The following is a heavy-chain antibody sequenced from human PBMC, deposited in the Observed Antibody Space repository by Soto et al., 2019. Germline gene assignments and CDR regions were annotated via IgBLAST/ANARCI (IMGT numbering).Heavy chain of an antibody. Sequence: SETLSLTCTVSGGSISSGGYYWSWIRQHPGKGLEWIGYIYQSGSTNYNPSLKSRVTISVDTSKNQFSLKLSSVTAADTAVYYCARTYSSSWSPFDYWGQGTLVTVSS. CDR1: GGSISSGGYY. J-gene: IGHJ4*02. V-gene: IGHV4-31*03. D-gene: IGHD6-13*01. CDR2: IYQSGST. CDR3: ARTYSSSWSPFDY.